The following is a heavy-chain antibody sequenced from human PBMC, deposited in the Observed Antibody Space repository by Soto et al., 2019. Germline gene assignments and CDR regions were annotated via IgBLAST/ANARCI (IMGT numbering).Heavy chain of an antibody. CDR2: VHYNGNT. Sequence: QIQLHESGPGLVKPSQTLSLTCTVSGGSIRSGDYYWSWIRQTPERGLEWCGYVHYNGNTFYNPSLKSRDTISLDTSRNQFSLSLSSVTAADSAVYYCSREIMAAAHFDYWGQGALVNVSS. CDR1: GGSIRSGDYY. CDR3: SREIMAAAHFDY. J-gene: IGHJ4*02. D-gene: IGHD2-15*01. V-gene: IGHV4-30-4*01.